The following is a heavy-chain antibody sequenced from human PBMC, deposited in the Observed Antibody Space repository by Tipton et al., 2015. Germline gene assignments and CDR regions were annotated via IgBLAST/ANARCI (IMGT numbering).Heavy chain of an antibody. V-gene: IGHV4-38-2*01. J-gene: IGHJ4*02. CDR1: AYSISSDYY. CDR2: IQYSGST. CDR3: ARARGRHGGLFDS. Sequence: TLSLTCAVSAYSISSDYYWSWIRQPPGKELEWIGYIQYSGSTNYNPSLRSRVTISRDTSKNQFSLRLSSVTAADTAVYYCARARGRHGGLFDSWGQGILVTVSS. D-gene: IGHD4-23*01.